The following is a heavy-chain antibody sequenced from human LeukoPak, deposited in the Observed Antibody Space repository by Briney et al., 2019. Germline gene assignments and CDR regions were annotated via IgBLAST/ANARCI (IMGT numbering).Heavy chain of an antibody. CDR2: ISGSGSGGST. V-gene: IGHV3-23*01. Sequence: GGSLRPSCAASGFTFSSSAMSWVRQAPGKGLEWVSSISGSGSGGSTYYADSVKGRFTISRDNSKNTLYLQMNSLRAEDTAVYYCAKSGYNRFDYWGQGTLVTVSS. CDR1: GFTFSSSA. CDR3: AKSGYNRFDY. D-gene: IGHD5-24*01. J-gene: IGHJ4*02.